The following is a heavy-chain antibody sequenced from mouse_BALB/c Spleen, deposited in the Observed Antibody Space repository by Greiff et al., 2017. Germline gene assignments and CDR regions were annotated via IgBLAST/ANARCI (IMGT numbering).Heavy chain of an antibody. D-gene: IGHD1-1*01. CDR1: GFTFSSYA. V-gene: IGHV5-6-5*01. Sequence: EVKLVESGGGLVKPGGSLKLSCAASGFTFSSYAMSWVRQTPEKRLEWVASISSGGSTYYPDSVKGRFTISRDNARNILYLQMSSLRSEDTAMYYCARDGSSQYYAMDDWGQGTSVTVSS. CDR2: ISSGGST. CDR3: ARDGSSQYYAMDD. J-gene: IGHJ4*01.